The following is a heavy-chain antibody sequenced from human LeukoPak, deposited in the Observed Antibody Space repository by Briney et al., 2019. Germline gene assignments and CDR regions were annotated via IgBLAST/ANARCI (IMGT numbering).Heavy chain of an antibody. V-gene: IGHV6-1*01. CDR1: GDSVSSNSVT. CDR3: ARRLTQYDCFDP. CDR2: TYYRSTWYN. Sequence: SQTLSLTCAISGDSVSSNSVTWNWIRQSPSRGLEWLGRTYYRSTWYNDYAVSVRGLITVSPDTSKNQFSLHLNSVTPEDTAVYYCARRLTQYDCFDPWGQGILVTVSS. J-gene: IGHJ5*02. D-gene: IGHD2-2*01.